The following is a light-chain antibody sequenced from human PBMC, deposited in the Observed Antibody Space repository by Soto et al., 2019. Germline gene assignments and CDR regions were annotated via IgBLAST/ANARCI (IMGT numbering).Light chain of an antibody. CDR2: GVT. CDR3: SSYTALNTII. CDR1: SNHIDASNF. Sequence: QSALTQPTSVSVSPGQSITISWSGTSNHIDASNFVSWYRQYPGGAPQLLLYGVTYRPSEISTRFSGSKSGSTASLTISRLQADDEADYYCSSYTALNTIIFGGGTKLTVL. V-gene: IGLV2-14*01. J-gene: IGLJ2*01.